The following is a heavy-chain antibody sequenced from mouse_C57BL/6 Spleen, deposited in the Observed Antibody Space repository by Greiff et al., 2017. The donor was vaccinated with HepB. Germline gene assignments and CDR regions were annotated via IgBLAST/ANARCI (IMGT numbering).Heavy chain of an antibody. CDR1: GYTFTSYW. J-gene: IGHJ2*01. D-gene: IGHD2-4*01. CDR3: ARSRDYDPYYFDY. Sequence: QVQLQQPGAELVKPGASVKLSCKASGYTFTSYWMHWVKQRPGQGLEWIGMIHPNSGSTNYNEKFKSKATLTVDKSSSTAYMQLSSLTSEDSAVYYCARSRDYDPYYFDYWGQGTTLTVSS. V-gene: IGHV1-64*01. CDR2: IHPNSGST.